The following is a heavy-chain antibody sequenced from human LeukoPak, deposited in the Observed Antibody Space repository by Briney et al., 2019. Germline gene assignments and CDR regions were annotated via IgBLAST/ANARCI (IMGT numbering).Heavy chain of an antibody. Sequence: GGSLRLSCAASGFTVSSTYMSWVRQAPGKGLEWVSVIYGGGTTSYADSVKGRFTLSRDNAKNTLYLQMSSLRAEDTALYYCARDFDFWSAIWGQGTLVTVSS. CDR3: ARDFDFWSAI. V-gene: IGHV3-53*01. CDR2: IYGGGTT. D-gene: IGHD3-3*01. CDR1: GFTVSSTY. J-gene: IGHJ4*02.